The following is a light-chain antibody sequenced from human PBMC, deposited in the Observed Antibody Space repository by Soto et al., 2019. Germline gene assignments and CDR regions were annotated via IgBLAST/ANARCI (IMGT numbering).Light chain of an antibody. CDR3: QQYNNWPRT. J-gene: IGKJ1*01. Sequence: EIVMTQFPATLSESPGERVTLSCRASQSVSTNVAWYQQKPGEAPRLLIYGASSRATGIPDRFSGSGSGTDFTLTISSLQSEDFAVYYCQQYNNWPRTFGQGTKV. CDR1: QSVSTN. V-gene: IGKV3D-15*01. CDR2: GAS.